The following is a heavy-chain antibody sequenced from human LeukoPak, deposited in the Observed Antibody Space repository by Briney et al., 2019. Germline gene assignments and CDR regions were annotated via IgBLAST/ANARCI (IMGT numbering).Heavy chain of an antibody. J-gene: IGHJ5*02. Sequence: SETLSLTCAVYGGSFSGSYWSWIRQPPGKRLEWIGEINHSGSTNYDSSLESRVAISVDTSKNQFSLKLSSVTVADTAVYYCVREVYRKGYGDYGGFDPWGQGTLVTVSS. V-gene: IGHV4-34*01. D-gene: IGHD4-17*01. CDR2: INHSGST. CDR1: GGSFSGSY. CDR3: VREVYRKGYGDYGGFDP.